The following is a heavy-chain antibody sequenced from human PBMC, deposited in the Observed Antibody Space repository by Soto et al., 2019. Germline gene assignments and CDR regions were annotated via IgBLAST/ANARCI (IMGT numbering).Heavy chain of an antibody. CDR3: ARQGSSGWYAFDY. V-gene: IGHV4-59*08. D-gene: IGHD6-19*01. Sequence: SGTLSLTCTVSGGSISSYYWSWIRQPPGKGLEWIGYIYYSGSTNYNPSLKSRVTISVDTSKNQFSLKLSSVTAADTAVYYCARQGSSGWYAFDYWGQGTLVTVSS. CDR2: IYYSGST. CDR1: GGSISSYY. J-gene: IGHJ4*02.